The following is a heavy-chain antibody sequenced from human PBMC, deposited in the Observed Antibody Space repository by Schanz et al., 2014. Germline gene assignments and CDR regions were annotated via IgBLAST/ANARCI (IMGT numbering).Heavy chain of an antibody. CDR3: ARDRVGASRYFDY. D-gene: IGHD1-26*01. CDR1: GFTFSSYG. J-gene: IGHJ4*02. V-gene: IGHV3-33*01. CDR2: IWYDGSNK. Sequence: QVQLVESGGGVVQPGRSLRLSCAASGFTFSSYGMHWVRQAPGKGLEWVAIIWYDGSNKYYADSVRGRFTISRDNSKNTLYLQMNNLRAEDTAVYYCARDRVGASRYFDYWGQGTLVTVSS.